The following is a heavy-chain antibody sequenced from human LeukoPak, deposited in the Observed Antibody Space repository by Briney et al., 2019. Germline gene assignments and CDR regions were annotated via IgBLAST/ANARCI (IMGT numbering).Heavy chain of an antibody. D-gene: IGHD3-22*01. CDR3: ARDGSSGCYYVHYFDY. CDR2: VSDDGSDK. V-gene: IGHV3-30-3*01. J-gene: IGHJ4*02. Sequence: GGSLRLSCAASGFTFSSYAMHWVRQAPGKGLEWVAVVSDDGSDKKYADSVKGRFTISRDKSKNTLYLQMNSLRAEDTAVYYCARDGSSGCYYVHYFDYWGQGTLVTVSS. CDR1: GFTFSSYA.